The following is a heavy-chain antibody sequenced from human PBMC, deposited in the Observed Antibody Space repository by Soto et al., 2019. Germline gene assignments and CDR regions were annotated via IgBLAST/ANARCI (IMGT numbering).Heavy chain of an antibody. CDR2: IYPGDSDT. CDR1: GYSFTSYW. CDR3: AMSSSPRGNDAFDI. Sequence: GECLKVCCNASGYSFTSYWIGCVRQMPGKGLEWMGIIYPGDSDTRYSPSFQGQVTISADKSISTAYLQWSSLKASDTAMYYCAMSSSPRGNDAFDIWGQGTMVNVSS. J-gene: IGHJ3*02. V-gene: IGHV5-51*01. D-gene: IGHD6-13*01.